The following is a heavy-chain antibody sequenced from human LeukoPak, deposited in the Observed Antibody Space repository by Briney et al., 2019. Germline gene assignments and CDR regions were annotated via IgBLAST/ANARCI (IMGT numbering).Heavy chain of an antibody. J-gene: IGHJ6*03. V-gene: IGHV4-4*07. CDR2: IYTSGST. Sequence: SETLSLTCTVSGGSISSYYWSWIRQPAGKGLEWIGRIYTSGSTNYNPSLKSRVTMSVETSKNQFSLKLSSVTAADTAVYYCAALTASRDYYYMDVWGKGTTVTVSS. CDR3: AALTASRDYYYMDV. D-gene: IGHD3-16*01. CDR1: GGSISSYY.